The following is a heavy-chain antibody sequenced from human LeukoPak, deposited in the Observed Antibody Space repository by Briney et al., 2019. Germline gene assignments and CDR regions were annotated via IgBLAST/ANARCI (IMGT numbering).Heavy chain of an antibody. CDR1: GYSFTSYW. Sequence: GESLQISCKGSGYSFTSYWIGWVRQMPGKGLEWMGIIYPGDSDTRYSPSFQGQVTISADKSIRTACLQWSSLKASDTAMYYCARLRSNWYSRSGMGDAFDIWGQRTMVTVSS. J-gene: IGHJ3*02. CDR2: IYPGDSDT. CDR3: ARLRSNWYSRSGMGDAFDI. V-gene: IGHV5-51*01. D-gene: IGHD6-13*01.